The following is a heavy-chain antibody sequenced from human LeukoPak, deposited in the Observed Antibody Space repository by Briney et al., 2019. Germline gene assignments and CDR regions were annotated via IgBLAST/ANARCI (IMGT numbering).Heavy chain of an antibody. CDR3: ASNVASYYYDSSGYYYPDY. D-gene: IGHD3-22*01. Sequence: TGGSLRLSCAASGFTFSGYSMNWVRQAPGKGLEWVSSISTSSSYIYYADSVKGRFTISRDNAKNSLYLQMNSLRAEDTAVYYCASNVASYYYDSSGYYYPDYWGQGTLVTVSS. CDR1: GFTFSGYS. J-gene: IGHJ4*02. V-gene: IGHV3-21*01. CDR2: ISTSSSYI.